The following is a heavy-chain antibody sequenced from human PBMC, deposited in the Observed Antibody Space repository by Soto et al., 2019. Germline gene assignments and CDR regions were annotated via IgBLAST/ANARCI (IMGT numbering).Heavy chain of an antibody. V-gene: IGHV3-33*01. CDR2: IWYDGSNK. J-gene: IGHJ4*02. CDR3: ARDLNWNDAILGY. Sequence: SGGGVVQPGRSLRLSCAASGFTFSSYGMHWVRQAPGKGLEWVAVIWYDGSNKYYADSVKGRFTISRDNSKNTLYLQMNSLRAEDTAVYYCARDLNWNDAILGYWGQGTLVTVSS. CDR1: GFTFSSYG. D-gene: IGHD1-20*01.